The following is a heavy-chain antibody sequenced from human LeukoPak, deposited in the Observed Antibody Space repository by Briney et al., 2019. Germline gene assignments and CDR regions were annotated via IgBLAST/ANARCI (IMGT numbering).Heavy chain of an antibody. CDR1: GFTFSSFS. J-gene: IGHJ4*02. D-gene: IGHD6-19*01. CDR3: ARERGYSSARGYFDY. Sequence: GGSLRLSCAASGFTFSSFSMNWVRQAPGKGLEWVSSISSSNSYIYYADSVKGRFTISRDNAKNSLYLQMNSLRAEDTAVYYCARERGYSSARGYFDYWGQGTLVTVSS. V-gene: IGHV3-21*01. CDR2: ISSSNSYI.